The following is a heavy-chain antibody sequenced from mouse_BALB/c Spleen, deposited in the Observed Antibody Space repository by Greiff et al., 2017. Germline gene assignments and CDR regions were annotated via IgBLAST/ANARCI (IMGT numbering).Heavy chain of an antibody. CDR1: GYTFTSYW. Sequence: QVQLQQPGAELVKPGAPVKLSCKASGYTFTSYWMNWVKQRPGRGLEWIGRIDPSDSETHYNQKFKDKATLTVDKSSSTAYIQLSSLTSEDSAVYYCARGYYGNAWFAYWGQGTLVTVSA. D-gene: IGHD2-1*01. V-gene: IGHV1-69*02. J-gene: IGHJ3*01. CDR3: ARGYYGNAWFAY. CDR2: IDPSDSET.